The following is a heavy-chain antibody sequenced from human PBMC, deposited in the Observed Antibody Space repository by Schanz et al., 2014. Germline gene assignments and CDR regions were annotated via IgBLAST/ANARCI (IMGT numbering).Heavy chain of an antibody. J-gene: IGHJ4*02. V-gene: IGHV4-59*01. CDR2: IYYSGST. CDR1: GRSISSYY. D-gene: IGHD1-7*01. Sequence: QVQLQESGPGLVKPSETLSLTCSVSGRSISSYYWSRIRQPPGKGLEWIGHIYYSGSTNYYPSLKSRVTISVDTSKNQFSLKLNSVTPADTAVYYCARGRGSDWNYGTLDYWGQGTLVTVSS. CDR3: ARGRGSDWNYGTLDY.